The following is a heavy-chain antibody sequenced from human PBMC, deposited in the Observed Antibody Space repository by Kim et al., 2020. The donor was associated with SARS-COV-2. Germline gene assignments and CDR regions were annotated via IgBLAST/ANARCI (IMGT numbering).Heavy chain of an antibody. CDR2: SGRT. Sequence: SGRTTYNPAHRRRVTISVDTSKNQFSLKLYSVTAADTAVYYCVRDRELNYWGQGTLVTVSS. V-gene: IGHV4-59*01. J-gene: IGHJ4*02. CDR3: VRDRELNY. D-gene: IGHD1-7*01.